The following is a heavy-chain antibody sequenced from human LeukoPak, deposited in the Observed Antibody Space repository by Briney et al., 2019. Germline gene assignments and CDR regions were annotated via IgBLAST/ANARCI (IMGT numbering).Heavy chain of an antibody. CDR1: GGSISSSSYY. Sequence: PSETLSLTCTVSGGSISSSSYYWGWIRQPPGKGLEWIGSIYYSGNTYYNPSLKSRVTISVDTSKNQFSLKLSSVTAADTAVYYCARVSGEGRMVRGVIRFDYWGQGTLVTVSS. CDR3: ARVSGEGRMVRGVIRFDY. CDR2: IYYSGNT. V-gene: IGHV4-39*07. D-gene: IGHD3-10*01. J-gene: IGHJ4*02.